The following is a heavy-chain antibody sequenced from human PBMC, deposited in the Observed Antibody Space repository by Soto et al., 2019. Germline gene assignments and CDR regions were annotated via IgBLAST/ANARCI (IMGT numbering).Heavy chain of an antibody. CDR3: ASAQTPTASDY. D-gene: IGHD4-4*01. J-gene: IGHJ4*02. V-gene: IGHV1-18*04. Sequence: QVQLVQSGAEVKKPGASVKVSCKASGYIFTNYGISWVRQAPGQGLEWMGWMNAYNGNSNYAQKVQGRVTMTTDKSTNTAYMELRSLRSDDTAVYFCASAQTPTASDYWGQGTLVTVSS. CDR1: GYIFTNYG. CDR2: MNAYNGNS.